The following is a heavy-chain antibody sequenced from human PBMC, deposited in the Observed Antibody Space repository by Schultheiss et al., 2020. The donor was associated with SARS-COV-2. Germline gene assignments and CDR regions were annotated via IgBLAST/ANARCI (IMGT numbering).Heavy chain of an antibody. J-gene: IGHJ4*02. CDR3: ARGRVAAEG. Sequence: SETLSLTCTVSGGSISSSSYYWSWIRQPPGKGLEWIGYIYYSGSTYYNPSLKSRVTISVDRSKNQFSLKLSSVTAADTAVYYCARGRVAAEGWGQGTLVTVSS. CDR1: GGSISSSSYY. V-gene: IGHV4-61*05. D-gene: IGHD6-13*01. CDR2: IYYSGST.